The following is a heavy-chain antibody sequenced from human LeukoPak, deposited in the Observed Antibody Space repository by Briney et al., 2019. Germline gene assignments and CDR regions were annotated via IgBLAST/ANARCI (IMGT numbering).Heavy chain of an antibody. V-gene: IGHV4-59*01. D-gene: IGHD3-10*01. J-gene: IGHJ6*02. CDR2: IYYSGST. Sequence: PSETLSLTCTVSGGSINNYYWSWVRQPPGKGLEWIGYIYYSGSTNYNPSLKSRVTISVDTSKNQFPLKLSSVTAADTAVYYCARDRWYYRSAYGMDVWGHGTTVTVSS. CDR1: GGSINNYY. CDR3: ARDRWYYRSAYGMDV.